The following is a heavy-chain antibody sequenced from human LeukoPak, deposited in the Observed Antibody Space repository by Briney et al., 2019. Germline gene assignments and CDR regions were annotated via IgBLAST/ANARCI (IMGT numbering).Heavy chain of an antibody. CDR1: GGSISSYY. CDR3: ASRKLGNDY. J-gene: IGHJ4*02. CDR2: IYHTGST. D-gene: IGHD7-27*01. V-gene: IGHV4-59*01. Sequence: PSETLSLTCTVSGGSISSYYWSWIRQPAGKGLEWIGYIYHTGSTSYSPSLKSRVTISADTSQNQFSLKLSSVTAADTAVYYCASRKLGNDYWGQGTLVTVSS.